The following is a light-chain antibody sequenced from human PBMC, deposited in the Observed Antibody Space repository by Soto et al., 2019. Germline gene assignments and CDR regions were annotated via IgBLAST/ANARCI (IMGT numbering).Light chain of an antibody. CDR2: MAS. CDR3: QQYNNWPRT. V-gene: IGKV1-5*03. J-gene: IGKJ1*01. CDR1: QTISSW. Sequence: DIQMTQSPSTLSGSLGDRVTITCRASQTISSWLACYQHKPGKAPQVLISMASTLESGVPSRFSGSGSGTEFTLTISSLQSEDFAVYYCQQYNNWPRTFGQGTKVDIK.